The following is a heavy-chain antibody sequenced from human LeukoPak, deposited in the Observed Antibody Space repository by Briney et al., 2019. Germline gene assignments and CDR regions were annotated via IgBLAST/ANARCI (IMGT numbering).Heavy chain of an antibody. V-gene: IGHV3-30*04. Sequence: GGSLRLSCAASGFTFNIYPMHWVRQAPGEGPEWVAVTLYDGSSTDYADSVKGRFTMSRDNAKNTLYLQMNSLRPEDTGIYYCARGNVAVARNLIDFWGQGTLVTVSS. CDR1: GFTFNIYP. CDR3: ARGNVAVARNLIDF. J-gene: IGHJ4*02. CDR2: TLYDGSST. D-gene: IGHD6-19*01.